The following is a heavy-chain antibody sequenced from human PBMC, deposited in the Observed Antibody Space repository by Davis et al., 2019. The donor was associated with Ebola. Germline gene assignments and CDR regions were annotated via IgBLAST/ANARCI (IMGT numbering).Heavy chain of an antibody. CDR2: ISYDGSNK. CDR3: AKGGSSSWPDPYYYGMDV. D-gene: IGHD6-13*01. J-gene: IGHJ6*02. Sequence: PGGSLRLSCAASGFTFSSYGMHWVRQAPGKGLEWVAVISYDGSNKYYADSVKGRFTISRDNSKNTLYLQMNSLRAEDTAVYYCAKGGSSSWPDPYYYGMDVWGQGTTVTVSS. CDR1: GFTFSSYG. V-gene: IGHV3-30*18.